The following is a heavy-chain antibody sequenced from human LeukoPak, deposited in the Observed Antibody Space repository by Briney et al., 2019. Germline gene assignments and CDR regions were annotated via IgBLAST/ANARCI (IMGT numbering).Heavy chain of an antibody. CDR1: GFTFSSYG. CDR2: ISYDGSNK. D-gene: IGHD3-16*02. V-gene: IGHV3-30*18. Sequence: GGSLRLSCAASGFTFSSYGMHWVRQAPGKGLEWVAVISYDGSNKYYADSVKGRFTISRDNSKNTLYLQMNSLRAEDTAVYYCAKDGDRYYDYVWGSYRRNPYFDYWGQGTLVTVPS. CDR3: AKDGDRYYDYVWGSYRRNPYFDY. J-gene: IGHJ4*02.